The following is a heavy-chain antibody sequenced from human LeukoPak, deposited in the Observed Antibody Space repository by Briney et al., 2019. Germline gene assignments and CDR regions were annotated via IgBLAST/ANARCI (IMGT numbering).Heavy chain of an antibody. CDR1: GGSISSTNW. D-gene: IGHD1-26*01. Sequence: PSETLSLTCDVSGGSISSTNWWSWVRQPPGQGPEWIGEISLTGETNYNPSLNGRVTMSLDKSRNQLSLKLTSVTAADTAIYYCSRESGAFCPFGYWGQGTLVIVPP. CDR3: SRESGAFCPFGY. V-gene: IGHV4-4*02. CDR2: ISLTGET. J-gene: IGHJ4*02.